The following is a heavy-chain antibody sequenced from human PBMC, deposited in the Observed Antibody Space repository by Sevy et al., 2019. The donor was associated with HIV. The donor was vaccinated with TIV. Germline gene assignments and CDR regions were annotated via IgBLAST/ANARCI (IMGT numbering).Heavy chain of an antibody. J-gene: IGHJ4*02. Sequence: GGSLRLSCAASGFTFSNYGMHWVRQAPGKGLEWVAVIWNDGSNKYYADSVKGRFTISRDNSKNTLYLQMNSLRVEDTAVYFWARGGDFNDRSGKRDFDYWGQGTLVTVSS. CDR3: ARGGDFNDRSGKRDFDY. CDR1: GFTFSNYG. V-gene: IGHV3-33*01. D-gene: IGHD3-22*01. CDR2: IWNDGSNK.